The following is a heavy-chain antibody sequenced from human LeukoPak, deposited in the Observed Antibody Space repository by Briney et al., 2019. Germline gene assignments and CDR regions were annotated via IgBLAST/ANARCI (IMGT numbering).Heavy chain of an antibody. J-gene: IGHJ6*01. CDR1: GGPISSYY. CDR2: IYYSGST. CDR3: ARDTYYYYGMDV. V-gene: IGHV4-59*01. Sequence: SDTLSLTCTVSGGPISSYYCSWIRQPPGKGLEWIGYIYYSGSTNYNPSLKSRVTISVDTSKNQFSLKLSSVTAADTAVYYCARDTYYYYGMDVWGQGTTVTVSS.